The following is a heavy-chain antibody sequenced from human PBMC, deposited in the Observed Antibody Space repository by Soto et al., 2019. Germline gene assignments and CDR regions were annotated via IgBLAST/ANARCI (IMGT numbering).Heavy chain of an antibody. CDR1: GFTFSSYA. CDR2: ISGSGGST. D-gene: IGHD6-13*01. CDR3: AKADLPPRWFDY. J-gene: IGHJ4*02. Sequence: GGSLRLSCAASGFTFSSYAMSWVRQAPGKGLEWVSAISGSGGSTYYADSVKGRFTISRDNSKNTPYLQMNSLRAEDTAVYYCAKADLPPRWFDYWGQGTLVTVSS. V-gene: IGHV3-23*01.